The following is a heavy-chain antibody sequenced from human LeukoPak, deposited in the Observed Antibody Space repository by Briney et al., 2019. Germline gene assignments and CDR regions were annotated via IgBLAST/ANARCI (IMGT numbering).Heavy chain of an antibody. CDR2: ISYDGSNK. CDR3: ARRGYSGYDGYFDY. J-gene: IGHJ4*02. D-gene: IGHD5-12*01. V-gene: IGHV3-30-3*01. Sequence: GGSLRLSCAASGFTFSTYAMHWVRQAPGKGLEWVAVISYDGSNKYYSDSVKGRFTISRDNSKNTLYLQMNSLRPEDTAVYYCARRGYSGYDGYFDYWGQGTLVTVSS. CDR1: GFTFSTYA.